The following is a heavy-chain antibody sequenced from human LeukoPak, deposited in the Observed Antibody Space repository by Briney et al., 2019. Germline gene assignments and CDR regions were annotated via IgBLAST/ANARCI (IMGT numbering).Heavy chain of an antibody. D-gene: IGHD7-27*01. CDR2: IYHSGST. J-gene: IGHJ4*02. CDR3: ARGGTGHLDY. Sequence: ASETLSLTCTVSGGHISSYYWSWIRQPPGKGLEWIGEIYHSGSTNYNPSFKSRVTISVDKSKNQFSLNLSSVTAADTAVYYCARGGTGHLDYWGQGTLVTVSS. V-gene: IGHV4-59*12. CDR1: GGHISSYY.